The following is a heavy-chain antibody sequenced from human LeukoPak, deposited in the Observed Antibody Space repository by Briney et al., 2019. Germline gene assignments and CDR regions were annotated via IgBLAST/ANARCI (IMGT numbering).Heavy chain of an antibody. J-gene: IGHJ4*02. V-gene: IGHV4-31*03. Sequence: SQTLSLTCTVSGGSISSGGYYWSWIRQHPGKGLEWIGYIYYSGSTYYNPSLKSRVTISVDTSKNQFSLKLRSVTAADTAVYYCASYSYYYDSSGYFDYWGQGTLVTVSS. CDR2: IYYSGST. CDR1: GGSISSGGYY. D-gene: IGHD3-22*01. CDR3: ASYSYYYDSSGYFDY.